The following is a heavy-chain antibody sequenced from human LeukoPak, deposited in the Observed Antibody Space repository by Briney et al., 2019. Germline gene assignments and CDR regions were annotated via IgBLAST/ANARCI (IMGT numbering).Heavy chain of an antibody. Sequence: PGGSLRLSCAASGFIFSRYSMSWVRQAPGKGLECVGFIRSKAYGGTTEYAASVNDRFTISRDDSKSIAYLQMNSLKTEDTAVYYCTRAVYTYGSGSYYPFDNWGQGTRVTVSS. J-gene: IGHJ4*02. CDR1: GFIFSRYS. D-gene: IGHD3-10*01. CDR3: TRAVYTYGSGSYYPFDN. CDR2: IRSKAYGGTT. V-gene: IGHV3-49*04.